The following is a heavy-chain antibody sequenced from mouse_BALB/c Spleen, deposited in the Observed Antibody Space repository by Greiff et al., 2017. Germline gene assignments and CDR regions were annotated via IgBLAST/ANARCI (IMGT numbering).Heavy chain of an antibody. Sequence: QVQLKQSGAELVRPGSSVKISCKASGYAFSSYWMNWVKQRPGQGLEWIGQIYPGDGDTNYNGKFKGKATLTADKSSSTAYMQLSSLTSEDSAVYFCARRGYGNYHYAMDYWGQGTSVTVSS. D-gene: IGHD2-10*02. CDR2: IYPGDGDT. CDR3: ARRGYGNYHYAMDY. V-gene: IGHV1-80*01. CDR1: GYAFSSYW. J-gene: IGHJ4*01.